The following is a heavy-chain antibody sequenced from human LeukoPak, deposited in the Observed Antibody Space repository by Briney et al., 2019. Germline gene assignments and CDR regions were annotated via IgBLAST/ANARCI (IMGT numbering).Heavy chain of an antibody. CDR2: INHSGST. J-gene: IGHJ6*02. D-gene: IGHD1-26*01. CDR3: ARAPRGGSYRGWYYHYGMDV. V-gene: IGHV4-34*01. CDR1: GGSFSGYY. Sequence: KPSETLSLTCAVYGGSFSGYYWSWIRQPPGKGLEWLGEINHSGSTNYNPSLKSRVTISVDTSKNQFSLKLSSVTAADTAVYYCARAPRGGSYRGWYYHYGMDVWGQGTTVTVSS.